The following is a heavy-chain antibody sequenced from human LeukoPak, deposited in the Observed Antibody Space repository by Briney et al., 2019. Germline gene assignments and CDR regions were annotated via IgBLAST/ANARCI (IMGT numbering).Heavy chain of an antibody. Sequence: GGSLTLSCAASGLTFNIYAMHGVRQAPGKGLEGVVGISYDGRNKYYAHSVKGRFTISRDNSKNTLYLQMNSRRADDTAVYYCARDRFRNRGWYWYFDDWGQGTLVTVSS. V-gene: IGHV3-30*04. CDR3: ARDRFRNRGWYWYFDD. J-gene: IGHJ4*02. CDR1: GLTFNIYA. D-gene: IGHD6-19*01. CDR2: ISYDGRNK.